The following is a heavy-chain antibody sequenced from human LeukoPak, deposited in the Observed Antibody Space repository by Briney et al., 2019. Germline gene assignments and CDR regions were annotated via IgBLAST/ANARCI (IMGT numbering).Heavy chain of an antibody. D-gene: IGHD2-15*01. CDR1: GYTFTGDY. V-gene: IGHV1-2*06. CDR3: ARDPCSGGSCYDYYFDY. Sequence: ASVKVSCKXSGYTFTGDYMHWVQQAPGQGLEWMGRINPNTGGTNYSQKFQGRVTVTRDTSISTAYMELSRLRSDDTAVYYCARDPCSGGSCYDYYFDYWGQGALVTVSS. CDR2: INPNTGGT. J-gene: IGHJ4*02.